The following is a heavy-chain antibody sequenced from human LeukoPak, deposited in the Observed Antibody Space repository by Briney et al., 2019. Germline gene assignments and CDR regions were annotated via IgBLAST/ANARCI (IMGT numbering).Heavy chain of an antibody. CDR1: GFNFNTYW. V-gene: IGHV3-7*01. CDR3: ARPRYCSSISCYFHAFDV. CDR2: IKEDGSEE. D-gene: IGHD2-2*01. Sequence: GGSLRLSCAASGFNFNTYWMTWVRQAPGKGLEWVANIKEDGSEEYYVDSVKGRFTISRDNAKSSLYLQMNSLRAEDTAVYYCARPRYCSSISCYFHAFDVWGQGTMVTVSS. J-gene: IGHJ3*01.